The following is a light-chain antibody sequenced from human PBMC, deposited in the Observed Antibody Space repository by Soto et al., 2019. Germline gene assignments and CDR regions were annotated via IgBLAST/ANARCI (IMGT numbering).Light chain of an antibody. V-gene: IGKV3-15*01. CDR3: QQYNNWLRT. CDR2: GAS. J-gene: IGKJ1*01. CDR1: QSVSSN. Sequence: EIVMTQSPATLSVSPGERATLSCRASQSVSSNLAWYQLKPGQAPRLLIYGASTRATGIPARFSGSGSGTEFTLTISSLQSEDVAVYYCQQYNNWLRTFGQGTKVEIK.